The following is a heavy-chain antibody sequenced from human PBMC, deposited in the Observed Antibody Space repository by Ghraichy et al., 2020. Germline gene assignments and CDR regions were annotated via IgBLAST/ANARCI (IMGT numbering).Heavy chain of an antibody. Sequence: SETLSLTCAVSGYSISSGYYWGWIRQPPGKGLEWIGSIYHSGSTYYNPSLKSRVTISVDTSKNQFSLKLSSVTAADTAVYYCARDSAYQRDAFDIWGQGTMVTVSS. CDR1: GYSISSGYY. D-gene: IGHD2-2*01. V-gene: IGHV4-38-2*02. CDR3: ARDSAYQRDAFDI. J-gene: IGHJ3*02. CDR2: IYHSGST.